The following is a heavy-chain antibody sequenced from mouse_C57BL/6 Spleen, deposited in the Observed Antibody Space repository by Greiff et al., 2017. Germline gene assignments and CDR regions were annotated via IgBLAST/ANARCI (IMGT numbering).Heavy chain of an antibody. CDR2: ISSGSSTI. CDR1: GFTFSDYG. V-gene: IGHV5-17*01. Sequence: EVKVEESGGGLVKPGGSLKLSCAASGFTFSDYGMHWVRQAPEKGLEWVAYISSGSSTIYYADKVKGRITISIDNAKITLFLHMTSLTSEHTAMYYCAMAFDFSTTVVAPRYFDYWGTGTTLTVSS. D-gene: IGHD1-1*01. CDR3: AMAFDFSTTVVAPRYFDY. J-gene: IGHJ1*03.